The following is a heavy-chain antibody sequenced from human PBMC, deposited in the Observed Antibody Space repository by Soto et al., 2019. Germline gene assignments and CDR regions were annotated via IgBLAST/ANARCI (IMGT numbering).Heavy chain of an antibody. V-gene: IGHV4-31*03. Sequence: QVQLQESGPGLVKPSQTLSLTCTVSGESNTGAAYYWSWIRQHPGKGLEWIGHIHYSGTTYYNPALKSRVSFSVDTSNMQFSLRLTSVTAADTAVYYCARDFRQDQQLPGYYYYGMDVWGQGTTVTVSS. CDR1: GESNTGAAYY. CDR3: ARDFRQDQQLPGYYYYGMDV. J-gene: IGHJ6*02. D-gene: IGHD6-13*01. CDR2: IHYSGTT.